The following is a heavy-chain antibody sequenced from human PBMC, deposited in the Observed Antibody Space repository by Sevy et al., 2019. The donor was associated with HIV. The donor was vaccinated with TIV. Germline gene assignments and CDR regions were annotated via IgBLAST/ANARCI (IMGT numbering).Heavy chain of an antibody. Sequence: GGSLRLSCAASGFTFSSYVMHWVRQAPEKGLEWVANIKQDGSKKYYVDSVKGRFIMSRDNTKNSLYLEMNSLRAEDTAVYYCARLKLHYDPYYFDLWGQGTLVTVSS. J-gene: IGHJ4*02. D-gene: IGHD3-16*01. CDR2: IKQDGSKK. CDR1: GFTFSSYV. V-gene: IGHV3-7*01. CDR3: ARLKLHYDPYYFDL.